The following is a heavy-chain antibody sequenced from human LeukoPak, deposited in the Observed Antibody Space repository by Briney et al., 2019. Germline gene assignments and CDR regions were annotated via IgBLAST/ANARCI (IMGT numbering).Heavy chain of an antibody. Sequence: PGGSLRLSCEASGFTFSNYAMSWVPQAPGKGLEWVSAISGSGGSTCHVDSVKGRFTISRDNSKNTLYLQMNSLRAEDTAVYYCANFFGSYDYFDYWGQGTLVTVSS. CDR3: ANFFGSYDYFDY. J-gene: IGHJ4*02. CDR1: GFTFSNYA. V-gene: IGHV3-23*01. CDR2: ISGSGGST. D-gene: IGHD1-26*01.